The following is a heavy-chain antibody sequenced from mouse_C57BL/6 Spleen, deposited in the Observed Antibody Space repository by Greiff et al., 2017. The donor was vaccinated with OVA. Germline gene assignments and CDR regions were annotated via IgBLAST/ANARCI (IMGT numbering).Heavy chain of an antibody. CDR2: IDPSDSYT. Sequence: QVQLQQPGAELVMPGASVKLSCKASGYTFTSYWMHWVKQRPGQGLEWIGEIDPSDSYTNYNQKFKGKSTLTVDKSSSTAYMQLSSLTSEDSAVYYCARGLEAMDYWGQGTSVTGSS. V-gene: IGHV1-69*01. CDR3: ARGLEAMDY. CDR1: GYTFTSYW. J-gene: IGHJ4*01.